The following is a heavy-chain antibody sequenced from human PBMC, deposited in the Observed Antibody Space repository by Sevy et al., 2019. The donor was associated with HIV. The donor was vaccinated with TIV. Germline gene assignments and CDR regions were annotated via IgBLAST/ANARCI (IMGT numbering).Heavy chain of an antibody. J-gene: IGHJ4*02. D-gene: IGHD6-19*01. V-gene: IGHV3-15*01. CDR2: VKSEVDGGTR. CDR3: TTGGGSITVAGTPFDY. Sequence: GGSLRLSCATSGFNFNNTWMSWVRQARGKGLEWVGRVKSEVDGGTRDYAAPVRGRFTMSRDDSRSTLYLQMDTLTSEDTAVYYCTTGGGSITVAGTPFDYWGQGTQVTVSS. CDR1: GFNFNNTW.